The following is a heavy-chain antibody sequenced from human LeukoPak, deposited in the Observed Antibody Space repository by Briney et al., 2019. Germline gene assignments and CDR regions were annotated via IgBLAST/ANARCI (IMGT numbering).Heavy chain of an antibody. V-gene: IGHV3-74*01. Sequence: GRSLRLSCAASGFTFRSYWMHWVRQAPGKGLVWVSLINSDGSTTTYAASVKGRFTISRDNAKNTVDLQMNSLTAEDTAVYYCARDRGHTFDYWGQGTLVTVSS. CDR3: ARDRGHTFDY. CDR2: INSDGSTT. D-gene: IGHD5-18*01. J-gene: IGHJ4*02. CDR1: GFTFRSYW.